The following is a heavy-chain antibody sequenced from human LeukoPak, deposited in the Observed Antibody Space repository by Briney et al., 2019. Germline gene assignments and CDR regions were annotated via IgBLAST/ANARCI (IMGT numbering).Heavy chain of an antibody. D-gene: IGHD5-18*01. CDR1: GFTFGDYA. Sequence: GGSLRLSCTASGFTFGDYAMSWVRQAPGKGLEWVGFIRSKAYGGTTEYAASVKGRFTISRDDSKSIAYLQMNSLKTEDTAVYYCTRTDTAMSRRFESYFDYWGQGTLVTVSS. J-gene: IGHJ4*02. CDR2: IRSKAYGGTT. V-gene: IGHV3-49*04. CDR3: TRTDTAMSRRFESYFDY.